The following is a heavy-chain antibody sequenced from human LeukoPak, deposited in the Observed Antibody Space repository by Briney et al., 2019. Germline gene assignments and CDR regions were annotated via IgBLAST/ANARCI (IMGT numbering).Heavy chain of an antibody. J-gene: IGHJ4*02. D-gene: IGHD3-10*01. CDR3: ARVGLNTMVRGVNDY. CDR2: INPNSGGS. V-gene: IGHV1-2*02. Sequence: GASVKVSCKASGYTFTGYYIHWVRQAPGQGLEWMGWINPNSGGSNYVQTFQGRVTMTRDTSISTAYMELSRLRSDDTAVYYCARVGLNTMVRGVNDYWGQGTLVTVSS. CDR1: GYTFTGYY.